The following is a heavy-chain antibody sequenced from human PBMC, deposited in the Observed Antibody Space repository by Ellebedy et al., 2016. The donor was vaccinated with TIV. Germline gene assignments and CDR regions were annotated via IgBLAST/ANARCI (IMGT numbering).Heavy chain of an antibody. CDR2: IWYDGSNK. J-gene: IGHJ3*02. Sequence: GESLKISCAASGFTFSTYAMHWVRQAPGKGLEGVAVIWYDGSNKYYADSVKGRFTISRDNSKNTLYLQMNSLRAEDTAVYYCATLPGGGDAFDIWGQGTMVTVSS. D-gene: IGHD3-16*01. CDR3: ATLPGGGDAFDI. CDR1: GFTFSTYA. V-gene: IGHV3-33*08.